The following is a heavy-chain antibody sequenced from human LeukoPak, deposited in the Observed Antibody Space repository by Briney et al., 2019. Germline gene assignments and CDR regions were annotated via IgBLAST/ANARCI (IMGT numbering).Heavy chain of an antibody. Sequence: GGSLRLSCVASGFTFSNYWMSWVRQAPGKGLEWVGNIKHDGSEKYYVDSVKGRFTISRDNSKNSLYLQMNSLRTEDTALYYCAKDLELVTEDYWGQGTLVTVSS. CDR1: GFTFSNYW. D-gene: IGHD3-9*01. V-gene: IGHV3-7*03. CDR3: AKDLELVTEDY. CDR2: IKHDGSEK. J-gene: IGHJ4*02.